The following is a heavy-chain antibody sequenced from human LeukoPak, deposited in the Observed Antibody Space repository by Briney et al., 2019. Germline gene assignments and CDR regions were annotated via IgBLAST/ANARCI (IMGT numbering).Heavy chain of an antibody. CDR3: AKDPRAGSGWGSFDY. J-gene: IGHJ4*02. D-gene: IGHD6-19*01. Sequence: GGSLRLSCAASGFTFRSYAMSWVRQAPGKGLEWVSGISGSGGSTYYADSVKGRFSISRGSSKNTLWLQMNSLKDEDTAVYYCAKDPRAGSGWGSFDYWGQGTLVTVSS. CDR2: ISGSGGST. CDR1: GFTFRSYA. V-gene: IGHV3-23*01.